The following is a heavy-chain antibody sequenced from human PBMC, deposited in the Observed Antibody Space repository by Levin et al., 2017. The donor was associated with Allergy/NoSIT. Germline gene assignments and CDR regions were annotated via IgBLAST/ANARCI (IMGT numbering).Heavy chain of an antibody. CDR2: ISHSGNT. V-gene: IGHV4-59*13. D-gene: IGHD6-19*01. Sequence: SETLSLTCTVSGVSISSDYWSWLRQPPGKGLEWIGYISHSGNTNYYPSLKSRVTISVDKSKNQFSLNLSSVTAADTAVYYCAKGAGWYSVWGQGTLVTVSS. J-gene: IGHJ4*02. CDR1: GVSISSDY. CDR3: AKGAGWYSV.